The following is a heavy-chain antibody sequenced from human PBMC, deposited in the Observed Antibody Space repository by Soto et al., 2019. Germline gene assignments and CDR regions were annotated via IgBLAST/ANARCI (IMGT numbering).Heavy chain of an antibody. D-gene: IGHD3-3*01. V-gene: IGHV4-59*01. CDR2: IYYSGST. Sequence: SETLSLTCTVSGGSISSYYWSWIRQPPGKGLEWIGYIYYSGSTNYNPSLKSRVTISVDTSKNQFSLKLSSVTAADTAVYYCARDLGRFLEWPRMDVWGQGTTVTVSS. CDR3: ARDLGRFLEWPRMDV. CDR1: GGSISSYY. J-gene: IGHJ6*02.